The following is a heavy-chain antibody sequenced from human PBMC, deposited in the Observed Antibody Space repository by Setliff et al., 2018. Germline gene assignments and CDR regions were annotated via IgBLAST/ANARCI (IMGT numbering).Heavy chain of an antibody. Sequence: SETLSLTCTVSGGSISSSYYYWGWIRQPPGKGLEWIGNIYNSGSTYYNPSLKSRVTMSVDTSKNHFSLKLTPVTAAETALYYCARGGSSGWYGGAFDMWGQGTKVTVSS. J-gene: IGHJ3*02. D-gene: IGHD6-19*01. CDR2: IYNSGST. V-gene: IGHV4-39*01. CDR1: GGSISSSYYY. CDR3: ARGGSSGWYGGAFDM.